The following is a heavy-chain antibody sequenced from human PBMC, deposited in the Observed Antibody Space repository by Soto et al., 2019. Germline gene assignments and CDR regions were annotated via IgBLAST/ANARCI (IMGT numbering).Heavy chain of an antibody. Sequence: SVKVSCKASGGTFSSYAISWVRQAPGQGLEWMGGIIPIFGTANYAQKYQGRVTINADESTSTAYMELSSPISEDTAVYYCAIWTLLGELPRATGNWFDPWGQGTLVTVSS. V-gene: IGHV1-69*13. D-gene: IGHD3-16*01. CDR2: IIPIFGTA. CDR3: AIWTLLGELPRATGNWFDP. J-gene: IGHJ5*02. CDR1: GGTFSSYA.